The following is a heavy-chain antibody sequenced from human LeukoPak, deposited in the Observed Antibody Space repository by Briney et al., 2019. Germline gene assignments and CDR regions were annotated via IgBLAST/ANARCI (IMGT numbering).Heavy chain of an antibody. CDR3: ARDLTPITMVRRHDYFDY. CDR2: ISYDGSNK. CDR1: GFTFSSYA. V-gene: IGHV3-30-3*01. Sequence: GGSLRLSCEASGFTFSSYAMHWVRQAPGKGLEGVAVISYDGSNKYYAVSVKGRFTISRHNSKNTLYLQMNSLRAEDTAVYYCARDLTPITMVRRHDYFDYWGQGTLVTVSS. J-gene: IGHJ4*02. D-gene: IGHD3-10*01.